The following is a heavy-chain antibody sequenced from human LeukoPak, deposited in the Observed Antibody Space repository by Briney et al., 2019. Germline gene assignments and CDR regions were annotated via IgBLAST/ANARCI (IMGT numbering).Heavy chain of an antibody. V-gene: IGHV1-69*05. CDR2: IIPNFGTA. D-gene: IGHD3-10*01. CDR1: GGTFSSYT. Sequence: SVKVSCKASGGTFSSYTINWVRQAPGQGLEWMGGIIPNFGTANYAQKFQGRVTITTDKSTSTTYMELSSLRSEDTAVYYCATHGDYYYYMDVWGKGTTVTISS. J-gene: IGHJ6*03. CDR3: ATHGDYYYYMDV.